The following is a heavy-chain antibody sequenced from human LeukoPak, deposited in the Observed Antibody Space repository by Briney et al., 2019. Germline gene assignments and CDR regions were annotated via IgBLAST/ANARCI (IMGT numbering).Heavy chain of an antibody. Sequence: GASVKVSCKASGYTFTGYYMHWVRQAPGQGLEWMGWINPNSGGTNYAQKFQGWVTMTRDTSISTAYMELSRLRSDDTAVYYCARALDRYYYGSGSYYYYGMDVWGQGTTVTVSS. V-gene: IGHV1-2*04. D-gene: IGHD3-10*01. CDR1: GYTFTGYY. CDR2: INPNSGGT. J-gene: IGHJ6*02. CDR3: ARALDRYYYGSGSYYYYGMDV.